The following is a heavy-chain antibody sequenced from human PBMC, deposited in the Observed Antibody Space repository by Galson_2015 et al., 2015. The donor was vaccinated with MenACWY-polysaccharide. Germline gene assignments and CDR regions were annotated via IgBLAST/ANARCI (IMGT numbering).Heavy chain of an antibody. CDR1: GFTFGNYW. CDR2: INEDEREK. V-gene: IGHV3-7*01. Sequence: SLRLSCAVSGFTFGNYWMTWVRQAPGKGLEWVANINEDEREKYHLDSVKGRFTISRDDAKNPLYLQMNSLRAEDTAVYYCARGVYSLDSWGQGTLVTVSS. J-gene: IGHJ4*02. D-gene: IGHD4-11*01. CDR3: ARGVYSLDS.